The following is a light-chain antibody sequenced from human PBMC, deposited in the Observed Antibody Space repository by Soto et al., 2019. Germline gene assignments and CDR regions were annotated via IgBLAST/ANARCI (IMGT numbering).Light chain of an antibody. J-gene: IGLJ1*01. V-gene: IGLV2-18*02. CDR1: SSDVGSYNR. Sequence: QSALTQPPSVSGSPGQSVTISCTGTSSDVGSYNRVSWYQQPPGTAPKLMIYEVSNRPSGVPDRFSGSKSGNTASLTISGLQTGDEADYYCLSYTSSNSYVFGTGTKVTV. CDR2: EVS. CDR3: LSYTSSNSYV.